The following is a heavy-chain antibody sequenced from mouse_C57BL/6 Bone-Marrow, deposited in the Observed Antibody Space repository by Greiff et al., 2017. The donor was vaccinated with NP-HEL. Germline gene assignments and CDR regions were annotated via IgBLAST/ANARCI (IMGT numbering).Heavy chain of an antibody. V-gene: IGHV1-59*01. CDR1: GYTFTSYW. D-gene: IGHD2-4*01. J-gene: IGHJ2*01. Sequence: QVQLQQPGAELVRPGTSVKLSCKASGYTFTSYWMHWVKQRPGPGLEWIGVIDPSDSYTNYNQKFKGKATLTVDTSSSTAYMQLSSLTSEDAAVYYCARDYDYSDYWGQGTTLTVSS. CDR3: ARDYDYSDY. CDR2: IDPSDSYT.